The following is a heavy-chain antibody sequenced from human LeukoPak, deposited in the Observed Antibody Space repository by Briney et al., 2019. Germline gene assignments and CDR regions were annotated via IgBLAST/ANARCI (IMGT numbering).Heavy chain of an antibody. CDR1: GYAFIDYY. V-gene: IGHV1-46*01. CDR2: INPRGGST. Sequence: ASVKVSCKASGYAFIDYYMCWVRQAPGQGLEWMGVINPRGGSTTYARKFQGRVTMTRDTSTTTLYMELSSLRSEDTAIYYCARKFGGSGYYFDYWGQGTLVTVSS. J-gene: IGHJ4*02. D-gene: IGHD6-25*01. CDR3: ARKFGGSGYYFDY.